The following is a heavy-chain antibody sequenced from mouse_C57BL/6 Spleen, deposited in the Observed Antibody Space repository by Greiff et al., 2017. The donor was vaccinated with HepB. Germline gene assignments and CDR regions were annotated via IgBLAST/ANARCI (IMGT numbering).Heavy chain of an antibody. J-gene: IGHJ2*01. Sequence: EVKLMESGEGLVKPGGSLKLSCAASGFTFSSYAMSWVRQTPEKRLEWVAYISSGGDYIYYADTVKGRFTISRDNARNTLYLQMSSLKSEDTAMYYCTRVTTVVATGDYWGQGTTLTVSS. CDR3: TRVTTVVATGDY. CDR1: GFTFSSYA. CDR2: ISSGGDYI. D-gene: IGHD1-1*01. V-gene: IGHV5-9-1*02.